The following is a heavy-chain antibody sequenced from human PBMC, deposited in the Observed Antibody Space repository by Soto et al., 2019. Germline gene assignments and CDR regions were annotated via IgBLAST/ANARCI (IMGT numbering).Heavy chain of an antibody. Sequence: SETLSLTCSVSGGSIRTTNYFWAWIRQPPGKGLEWIASVYHNGSTYYNPSLKSRVTVSVDPSKNQFALTLSSASAADTALYYCARDSGWFDPWGQGTLVTVSS. V-gene: IGHV4-39*01. CDR2: VYHNGST. J-gene: IGHJ5*02. CDR3: ARDSGWFDP. CDR1: GGSIRTTNYF.